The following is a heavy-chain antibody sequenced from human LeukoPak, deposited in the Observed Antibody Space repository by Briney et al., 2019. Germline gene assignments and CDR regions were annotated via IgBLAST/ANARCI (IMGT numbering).Heavy chain of an antibody. CDR1: GGSISSGDYY. CDR2: IYYSGST. V-gene: IGHV4-30-4*01. CDR3: ASYSGYDPHYFDY. J-gene: IGHJ4*02. D-gene: IGHD5-12*01. Sequence: SETLSLTCTVSGGSISSGDYYWSWIRQPPGKGLEWIGYIYYSGSTYYNPSLKSRVTISVDTSKNQFSLKLSSVTAADTAVYYCASYSGYDPHYFDYWGQGTLVTVSS.